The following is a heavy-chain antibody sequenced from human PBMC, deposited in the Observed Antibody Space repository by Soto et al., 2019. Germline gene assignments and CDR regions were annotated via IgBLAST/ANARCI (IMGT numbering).Heavy chain of an antibody. CDR3: ARLLTEGATFREDAFDL. D-gene: IGHD1-26*01. J-gene: IGHJ3*01. Sequence: QVHLVQSGGEVKTPGASVKVSCKPSGYTFTSHGLSWVRQAPGQGLEWMGWISTFNGKTDYAQKFQGRVTMTADTRTTTGYRELMSLRSDDTAVYYCARLLTEGATFREDAFDLWGQGTKVTVSA. CDR1: GYTFTSHG. CDR2: ISTFNGKT. V-gene: IGHV1-18*01.